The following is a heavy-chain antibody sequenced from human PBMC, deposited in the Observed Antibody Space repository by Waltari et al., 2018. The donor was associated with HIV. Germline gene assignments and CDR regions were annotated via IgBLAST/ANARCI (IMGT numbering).Heavy chain of an antibody. D-gene: IGHD2-2*01. J-gene: IGHJ6*02. V-gene: IGHV3-7*04. CDR2: IKQDGSQK. CDR1: GFPFSDYW. CDR3: ARARALPAPTRGHMYYFNMDV. Sequence: EVQLVESGGGLVQPGGSLRLSCAAPGFPFSDYWMSWVRHTPGKGLEWVAYIKQDGSQKYYVDSVKGRIAISRNKAKKSLDLQMNSLRPEDTAVCYCARARALPAPTRGHMYYFNMDVWGQGTTVIVSS.